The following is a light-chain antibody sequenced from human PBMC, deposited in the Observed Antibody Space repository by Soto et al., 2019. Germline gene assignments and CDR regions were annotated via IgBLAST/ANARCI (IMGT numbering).Light chain of an antibody. Sequence: QSVLTQPPSTSGTPGQRVTISCAGSNSNIGINNVYWYQQLPGTAPKLLIYKIDQRPSGVPDRFSGSKSGTSASLAISGLRSEDEADYYCAVWDVNLRGVVFGGGTQLTVL. V-gene: IGLV1-47*01. J-gene: IGLJ7*01. CDR3: AVWDVNLRGVV. CDR2: KID. CDR1: NSNIGINN.